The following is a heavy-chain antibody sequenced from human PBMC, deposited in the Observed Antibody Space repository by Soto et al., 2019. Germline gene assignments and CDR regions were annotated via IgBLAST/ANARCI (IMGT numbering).Heavy chain of an antibody. D-gene: IGHD3-22*01. J-gene: IGHJ4*02. V-gene: IGHV3-23*01. CDR1: GFTFSSYA. CDR2: ISGSGGST. Sequence: EVQLLESGGGLVQPGGSLRLSCAASGFTFSSYAMSWVRQAPGKGLEWVSAISGSGGSTYYADSVKGRFTISRDNSKNTLYLQMNSLRAEDTAVYYCAKAHYYDSSGYYYDFDYWGQGTLVTVSS. CDR3: AKAHYYDSSGYYYDFDY.